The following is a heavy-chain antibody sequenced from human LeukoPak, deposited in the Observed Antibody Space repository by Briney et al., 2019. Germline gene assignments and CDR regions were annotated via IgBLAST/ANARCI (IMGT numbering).Heavy chain of an antibody. CDR1: GGSFSGYY. CDR3: ASRVSLYY. D-gene: IGHD6-13*01. V-gene: IGHV4-34*01. J-gene: IGHJ4*02. Sequence: PSETLSLTCAVYGGSFSGYYWSWIRQPPGKGLGWIGEINHSGSTNYNPSLKSRVTISVDTSKNQFSLKLSSVTAADTAVYYCASRVSLYYWGQGTLVTVSS. CDR2: INHSGST.